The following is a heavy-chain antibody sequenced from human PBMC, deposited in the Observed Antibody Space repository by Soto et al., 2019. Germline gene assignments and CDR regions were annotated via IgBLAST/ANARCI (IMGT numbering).Heavy chain of an antibody. CDR1: GFTFSSYW. CDR2: INRDGSSI. J-gene: IGHJ4*02. Sequence: SLRLSCAASGFTFSSYWMHWVRQAPGKGLVWVSRINRDGSSINYADSARGRVTISRDNAKNTLYLQVNGLRAEGTAVYYCAREIATTGEYYFDYWGQGILVTVSS. D-gene: IGHD6-13*01. CDR3: AREIATTGEYYFDY. V-gene: IGHV3-74*01.